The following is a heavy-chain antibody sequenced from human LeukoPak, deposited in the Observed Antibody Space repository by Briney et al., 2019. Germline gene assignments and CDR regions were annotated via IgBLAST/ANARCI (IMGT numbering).Heavy chain of an antibody. Sequence: SVKVSCKASGGTFSSYAISWVRQAPGQGLEWMGRIIPIFGTANYAQKFQGRVTITTDESTSTAYMELSSLRSEDTAVYYCARSGYEPYYGSGAYYMDVWGKGTTITVSS. CDR1: GGTFSSYA. V-gene: IGHV1-69*05. CDR3: ARSGYEPYYGSGAYYMDV. J-gene: IGHJ6*03. CDR2: IIPIFGTA. D-gene: IGHD3-10*01.